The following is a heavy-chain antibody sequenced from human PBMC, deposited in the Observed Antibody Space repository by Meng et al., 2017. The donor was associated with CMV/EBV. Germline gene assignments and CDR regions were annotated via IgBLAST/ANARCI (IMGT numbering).Heavy chain of an antibody. CDR2: ISHGGSNV. V-gene: IGHV3-48*03. J-gene: IGHJ4*02. CDR3: ARELPATWEPFDY. D-gene: IGHD1-26*01. CDR1: GFNFSSYE. Sequence: GGSLRLSCVTSGFNFSSYEFDWVRQAPGRGLEWLSHISHGGSNVFYADSVKGRFTISRDDTKSSLYLQMSSLRADDTAVYYCARELPATWEPFDYWGQGPRSPSPQ.